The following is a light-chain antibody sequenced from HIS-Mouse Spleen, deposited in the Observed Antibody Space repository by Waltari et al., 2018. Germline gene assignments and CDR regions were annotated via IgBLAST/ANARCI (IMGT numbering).Light chain of an antibody. Sequence: EIVLTQSPATLSLSPGERATLSCRASQSVSSYLAWYQQKPGQAPRLLIYAASNSATGIPARFSGSGSGTEFTLTISSLEPEDFAVYCCQQRSNWPITFGQGTRLEIK. V-gene: IGKV3-11*01. CDR1: QSVSSY. CDR3: QQRSNWPIT. J-gene: IGKJ5*01. CDR2: AAS.